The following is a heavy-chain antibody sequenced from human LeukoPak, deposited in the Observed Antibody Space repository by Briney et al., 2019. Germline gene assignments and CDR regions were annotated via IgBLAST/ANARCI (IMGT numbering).Heavy chain of an antibody. Sequence: GGSLRLSCAVSGFTFSSYWMHWVRQAPGKGLVWVSRINSDGSSTNYADSVKGRFTISRDNAKNTLYLQMNSLRDEDTAVYYCARRGYSYGYADYWGQGTLVTVSS. V-gene: IGHV3-74*01. CDR1: GFTFSSYW. J-gene: IGHJ4*02. CDR2: INSDGSST. D-gene: IGHD5-18*01. CDR3: ARRGYSYGYADY.